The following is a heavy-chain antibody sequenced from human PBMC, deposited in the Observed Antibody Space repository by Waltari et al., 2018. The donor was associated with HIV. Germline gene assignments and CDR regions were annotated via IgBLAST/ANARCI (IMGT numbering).Heavy chain of an antibody. CDR2: ISSSSSYI. CDR3: ARVDYYHSTKSRYFDS. V-gene: IGHV3-21*01. CDR1: GFTLRRHS. Sequence: EVQLVGSGGGVVKPGGAVRLSCAASGFTLRRHSMNGVRQAPGKGLEWVSSISSSSSYIYYADSVKGRFTISRDNAKNSLYLQMNSLRAEDTAVYYCARVDYYHSTKSRYFDSWGQGTLVTVSS. D-gene: IGHD3-22*01. J-gene: IGHJ4*02.